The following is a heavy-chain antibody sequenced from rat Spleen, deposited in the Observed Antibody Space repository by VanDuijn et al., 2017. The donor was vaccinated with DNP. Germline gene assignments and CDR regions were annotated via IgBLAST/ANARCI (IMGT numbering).Heavy chain of an antibody. V-gene: IGHV5-27*01. J-gene: IGHJ2*01. Sequence: DVQPVESGGGLVQPGRSLKLSCPVSGFTFSNYDMAWVRQAPKKGLEWVASISASGGSTSYRDSVKGRFTISRDNAKSILYLQMDSLRSEDTATYFCTTLGTHFDYWGQGLMVTVSS. CDR1: GFTFSNYD. CDR3: TTLGTHFDY. D-gene: IGHD1-4*01. CDR2: ISASGGST.